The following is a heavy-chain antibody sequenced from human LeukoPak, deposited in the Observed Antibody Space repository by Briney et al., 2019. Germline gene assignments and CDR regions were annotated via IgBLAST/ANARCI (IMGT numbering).Heavy chain of an antibody. V-gene: IGHV1-69*06. CDR2: IIPIFGTA. D-gene: IGHD4-17*01. CDR1: GGAFGSYA. CDR3: ARGDYGDYGRAFDI. J-gene: IGHJ3*02. Sequence: SVKISCKASGGAFGSYAISWVRQAPGQGLEWMGGIIPIFGTANYARKFQGRVTITADKSTSTAYMELSSLRSEDTAVYYCARGDYGDYGRAFDIWGQGTMVTVSS.